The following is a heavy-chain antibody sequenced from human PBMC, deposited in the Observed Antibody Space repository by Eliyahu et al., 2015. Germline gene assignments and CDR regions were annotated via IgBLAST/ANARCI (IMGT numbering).Heavy chain of an antibody. CDR3: VRGYDYGGNYFDY. J-gene: IGHJ4*01. Sequence: QVQLVESGGAVVQPGRSLRXXXAGSXFIFSDYGMHWVRQXPGKGLEWVAVIWYDGSTEYYADSVKGRFTISRDNSKNTLSLQMNSLRIEDTAAYYCVRGYDYGGNYFDYWGHGTLVTVST. V-gene: IGHV3-33*01. CDR1: XFIFSDYG. D-gene: IGHD4-23*01. CDR2: IWYDGSTE.